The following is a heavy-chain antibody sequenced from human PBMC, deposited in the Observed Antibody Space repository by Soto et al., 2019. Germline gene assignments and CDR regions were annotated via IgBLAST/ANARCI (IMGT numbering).Heavy chain of an antibody. CDR1: GFTFSSYA. V-gene: IGHV3-30-3*01. CDR2: ISYDGSNK. J-gene: IGHJ6*02. Sequence: GGSLRLSCAASGFTFSSYAMHWVRQAPGKGLEWVAVISYDGSNKYYADSVKGRFTISRDNSKNTLYLQMNSLRAEDTAVYYCARERVEYGDYDDRYYYYGMDVWGQGTTVTVSS. D-gene: IGHD4-17*01. CDR3: ARERVEYGDYDDRYYYYGMDV.